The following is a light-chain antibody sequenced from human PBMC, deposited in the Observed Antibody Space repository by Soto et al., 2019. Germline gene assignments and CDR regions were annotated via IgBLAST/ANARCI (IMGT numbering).Light chain of an antibody. CDR3: QQRSSGPPVMYT. CDR1: QNASSY. Sequence: EIALTQSPATLSLSPGERATLSCRASQNASSYLAWYQQKPGQAPRLLIYAASNRATGIPARFTGSGSGTDFTLTITSLEPEDSAVYYCQQRSSGPPVMYTFGQGTKLQIK. J-gene: IGKJ2*01. CDR2: AAS. V-gene: IGKV3-11*01.